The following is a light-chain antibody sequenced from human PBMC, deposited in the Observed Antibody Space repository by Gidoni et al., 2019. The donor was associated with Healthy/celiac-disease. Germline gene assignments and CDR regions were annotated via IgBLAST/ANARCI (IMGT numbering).Light chain of an antibody. CDR3: QQSYSTPRT. V-gene: IGKV1-39*01. Sequence: DIQMTQSPSSLSASVGDRVTITCRASQSISSYLNWYQQQPGKAPKLLIYAASSLQRGVPSRFSGSGSGTDFPLTISSLQPEDFASYYCQQSYSTPRTFGQGTKVEIK. CDR1: QSISSY. J-gene: IGKJ1*01. CDR2: AAS.